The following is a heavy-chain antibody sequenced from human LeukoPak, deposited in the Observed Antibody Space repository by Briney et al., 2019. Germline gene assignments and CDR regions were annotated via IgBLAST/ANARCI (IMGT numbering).Heavy chain of an antibody. D-gene: IGHD5-12*01. CDR1: GGSISSYY. CDR2: IYYSGST. J-gene: IGHJ6*03. V-gene: IGHV4-59*01. Sequence: SETLSLTCTVSGGSISSYYWSWIRQPPGKGLEWIGYIYYSGSTNYNPSLKSRVTISVDTSKNQFSLKLSSVTAADTAVYYCARGFSGYDPYYYYYYMDVWGKGTTVTVSS. CDR3: ARGFSGYDPYYYYYYMDV.